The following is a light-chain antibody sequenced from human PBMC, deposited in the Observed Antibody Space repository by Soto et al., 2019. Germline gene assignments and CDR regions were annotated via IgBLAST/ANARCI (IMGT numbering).Light chain of an antibody. Sequence: EIVMTQSPVTLSVSPGERATLSCRASQSVSSSNLAWYQQKPAQAPRLLIYAASRRAPGIPERFSGSGSGTDFTLTISRLEPEDFAVYYCQQYLTSPKTFGQGTKVDIK. J-gene: IGKJ1*01. CDR1: QSVSSSN. CDR2: AAS. V-gene: IGKV3-20*01. CDR3: QQYLTSPKT.